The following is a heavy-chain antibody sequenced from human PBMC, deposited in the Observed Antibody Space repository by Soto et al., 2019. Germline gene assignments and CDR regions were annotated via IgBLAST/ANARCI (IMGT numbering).Heavy chain of an antibody. Sequence: PSETLSLTCAVYGGSFSGYYWSWIRQPPGKGLEWIGEINHSGSTNYNPSLKSRVTISVDTSKNQFSLKLSSVTAADTAVYYCAGRGGVVPTDYWGQGTLVTVSS. CDR2: INHSGST. V-gene: IGHV4-34*01. CDR1: GGSFSGYY. D-gene: IGHD3-3*01. CDR3: AGRGGVVPTDY. J-gene: IGHJ4*02.